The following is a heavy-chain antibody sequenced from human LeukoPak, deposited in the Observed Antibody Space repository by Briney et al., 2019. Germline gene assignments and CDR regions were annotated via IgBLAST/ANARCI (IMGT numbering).Heavy chain of an antibody. CDR1: EFTFSSYA. Sequence: HTGGSLRLSCAASEFTFSSYAMTWVRQAPGKGLEWVSAISGSGGSTHYADSVKGRFTISRDNSKNTLYLQMNSLRAEDTAIYYCARETLTWIQLPEYWGQGTLVTVSS. CDR3: ARETLTWIQLPEY. V-gene: IGHV3-23*01. J-gene: IGHJ4*02. CDR2: ISGSGGST. D-gene: IGHD5-18*01.